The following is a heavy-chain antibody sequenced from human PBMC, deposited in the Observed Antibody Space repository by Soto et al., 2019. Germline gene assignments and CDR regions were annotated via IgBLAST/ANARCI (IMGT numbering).Heavy chain of an antibody. CDR1: GFTFSSYS. J-gene: IGHJ6*03. Sequence: GYLRLSCAASGFTFSSYSMNWVRQAPGTGLEWVSSISSSSSYIYYADSVKGRFTISRDNAKNSLYLQMNSLRAEDTAVYYCARAPSSGWAPNYYMDVWGKGTTVTVSS. CDR2: ISSSSSYI. V-gene: IGHV3-21*01. D-gene: IGHD6-19*01. CDR3: ARAPSSGWAPNYYMDV.